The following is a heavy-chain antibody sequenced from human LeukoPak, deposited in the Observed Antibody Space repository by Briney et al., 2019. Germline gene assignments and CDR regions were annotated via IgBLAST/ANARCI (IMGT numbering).Heavy chain of an antibody. CDR3: VGAPRAYPVCGDY. CDR1: GFTFINYD. Sequence: GGPLRLSCAASGFTFINYDMHWVRQATGKALEWVSAIRITGDTYYPGSISGRFTVSRENAKNCLYLQMNTPRADHTTVYHCVGAPRAYPVCGDYWGEGTLVTVSS. D-gene: IGHD5/OR15-5a*01. V-gene: IGHV3-13*04. J-gene: IGHJ4*02. CDR2: IRITGDT.